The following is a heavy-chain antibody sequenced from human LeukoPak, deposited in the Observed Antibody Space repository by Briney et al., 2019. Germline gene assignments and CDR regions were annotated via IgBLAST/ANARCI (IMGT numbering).Heavy chain of an antibody. CDR1: GGSFSGYY. Sequence: NPSETLSLTCAVYGGSFSGYYWSWIRQPPGKGLEWIGEVFHSGSTNYNPSLKSRVTISIDKSKNQFSLEVTSVTAADTAIYYCARDLAVAGTNYFDFWGQGVLVTVSS. J-gene: IGHJ4*02. D-gene: IGHD6-19*01. CDR2: VFHSGST. CDR3: ARDLAVAGTNYFDF. V-gene: IGHV4-34*12.